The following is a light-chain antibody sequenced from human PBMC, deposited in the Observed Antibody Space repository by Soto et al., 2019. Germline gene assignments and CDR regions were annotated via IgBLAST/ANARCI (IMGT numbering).Light chain of an antibody. Sequence: IPITQSSSPLSASVGDRVTITLRASQTIITWLAWYQQKPGKAPKLLMYKASTLESGVPSRFSGSGSGTEFTLTISSLLPDDFATYYCQQYKSYPLTFGGGTMVDVK. CDR2: KAS. CDR1: QTIITW. CDR3: QQYKSYPLT. J-gene: IGKJ4*01. V-gene: IGKV1-5*03.